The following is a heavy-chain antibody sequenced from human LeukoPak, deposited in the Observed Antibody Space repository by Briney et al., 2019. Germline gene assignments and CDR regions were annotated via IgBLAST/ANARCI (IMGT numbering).Heavy chain of an antibody. CDR3: AKDREYYYDSSGSTDAFDI. V-gene: IGHV3-9*01. D-gene: IGHD3-22*01. Sequence: GRSLRLSCAASGFTFDDYAMPWVRQAPGKGLEWVSGISWNSGSIGYADSVKGRFTISRDNAKNSLYLQMNSLRAEDTALYYCAKDREYYYDSSGSTDAFDIWGQGTMVTVSS. CDR1: GFTFDDYA. J-gene: IGHJ3*02. CDR2: ISWNSGSI.